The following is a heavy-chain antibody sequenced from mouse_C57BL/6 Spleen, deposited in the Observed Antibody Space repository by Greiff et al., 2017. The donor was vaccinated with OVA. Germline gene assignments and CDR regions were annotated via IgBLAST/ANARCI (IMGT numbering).Heavy chain of an antibody. D-gene: IGHD4-1*01. J-gene: IGHJ1*03. CDR1: GYTFTSYW. CDR3: ARSRELTGYWYFDV. CDR2: IDPNSGGT. Sequence: QVQLQQPGAELVKPGASVKLSCKASGYTFTSYWMHWVKQRPGRGLEWIGRIDPNSGGTKYNEKFKSKATLTVDTSSSTAYMQLSSLTSEDSAVYDCARSRELTGYWYFDVWGTGTTVTVSS. V-gene: IGHV1-62-3*01.